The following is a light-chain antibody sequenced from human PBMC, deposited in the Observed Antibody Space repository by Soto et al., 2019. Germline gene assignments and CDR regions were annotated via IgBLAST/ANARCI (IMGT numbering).Light chain of an antibody. V-gene: IGKV1-39*01. Sequence: DIQMTQSPSSLSASVGDRVTITCRASQSISNYLNWYQQKPGKAPKLLIYAASGLQSGAPSRFSGSGSGTDFTLSISSLQPEDFATYYCLQHNSYPWTFGQGTKVDIK. CDR3: LQHNSYPWT. J-gene: IGKJ1*01. CDR1: QSISNY. CDR2: AAS.